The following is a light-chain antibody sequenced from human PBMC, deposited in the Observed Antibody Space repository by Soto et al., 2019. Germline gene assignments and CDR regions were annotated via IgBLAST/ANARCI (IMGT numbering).Light chain of an antibody. CDR1: SSDVGGYNY. J-gene: IGLJ2*01. Sequence: QSVLTQPASVSGSPGQSITISCTGTSSDVGGYNYVSWYQQHPGKAPKLMIYDVSNRPSGFSNRFSGSKSGNTASLTISGLQAEDEAVYYCSSYTSSTTLVFGGGTQLTVL. CDR3: SSYTSSTTLV. V-gene: IGLV2-14*01. CDR2: DVS.